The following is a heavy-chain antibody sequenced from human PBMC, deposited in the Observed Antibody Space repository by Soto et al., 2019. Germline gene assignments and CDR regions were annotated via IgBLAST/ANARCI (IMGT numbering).Heavy chain of an antibody. D-gene: IGHD4-17*01. CDR3: ARRLRSLFSPLYGMDV. V-gene: IGHV2-5*02. Sequence: QITLKESGPTLVKPTQTLTLTCTFSGFSLSTSGVGVGWIRQPPGKALEWLALIYWDDDKRYSPSLKSRLTIPKDTSKNQVVLTMTNMDPVDTATYYCARRLRSLFSPLYGMDVWGQGTTVTVSS. CDR2: IYWDDDK. CDR1: GFSLSTSGVG. J-gene: IGHJ6*02.